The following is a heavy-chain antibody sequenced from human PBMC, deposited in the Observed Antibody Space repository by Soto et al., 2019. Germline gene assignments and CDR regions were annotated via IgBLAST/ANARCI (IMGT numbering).Heavy chain of an antibody. CDR1: GYTFISYG. D-gene: IGHD6-19*01. J-gene: IGHJ1*01. Sequence: QVQLVQSGAEVKKPGASVKVSCKASGYTFISYGISWVRQAPGQGLEWMGWISAYNGNTNYAQKLQGRVTMTTETSTSTAYMELRSLRSDDTAVYYCARDQSVAGGWYGLLQTGAEYFQHWGQGTLVTVSS. V-gene: IGHV1-18*01. CDR2: ISAYNGNT. CDR3: ARDQSVAGGWYGLLQTGAEYFQH.